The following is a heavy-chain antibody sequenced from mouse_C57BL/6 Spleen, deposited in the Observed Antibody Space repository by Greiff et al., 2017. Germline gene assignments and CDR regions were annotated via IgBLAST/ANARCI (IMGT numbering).Heavy chain of an antibody. J-gene: IGHJ4*01. V-gene: IGHV1-78*01. CDR1: GYTFTDHT. CDR2: IYPRDGST. CDR3: AKAPDGYYYAMDY. Sequence: VQLQQSDAELVKPGASVKISCKVSGYTFTDHTIHWMKQRPEQGLEWIGYIYPRDGSTKYNEKFKGKATLTADKSSSTAYMQLKSLTSDDSAVDFCAKAPDGYYYAMDYWGQGTSVTVSS. D-gene: IGHD2-3*01.